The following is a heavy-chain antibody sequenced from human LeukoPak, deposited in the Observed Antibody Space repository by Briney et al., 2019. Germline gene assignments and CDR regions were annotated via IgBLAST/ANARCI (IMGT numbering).Heavy chain of an antibody. J-gene: IGHJ4*02. CDR1: GFTFSSYG. CDR2: IWYGGSNK. CDR3: ARVGPRRTRIFLVPAAESGRTSCFDY. Sequence: PPGRSLRLSCAASGFTFSSYGMHWVRQAPGKGLEWVAVIWYGGSNKYYADSVKGRFTISRDNSKNTLYLQMNSLRAEDTAVYYCARVGPRRTRIFLVPAAESGRTSCFDYWGQGTLVTVSS. V-gene: IGHV3-33*08. D-gene: IGHD2-2*01.